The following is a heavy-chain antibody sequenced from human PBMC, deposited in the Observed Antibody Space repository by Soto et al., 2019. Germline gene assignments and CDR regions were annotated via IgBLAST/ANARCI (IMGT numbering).Heavy chain of an antibody. CDR3: ARSNYDFWSGYYTGRSRSRRAFDI. D-gene: IGHD3-3*01. J-gene: IGHJ3*02. Sequence: ASVKVSCKASGYTFTSYGISWVRQAPGQGLEWMGWISAYNGNTNYAQKLQGRVTMTTDTSTSTAYMELSSLRSEDTAVYYCARSNYDFWSGYYTGRSRSRRAFDIWGQGTMVTVSS. V-gene: IGHV1-18*01. CDR2: ISAYNGNT. CDR1: GYTFTSYG.